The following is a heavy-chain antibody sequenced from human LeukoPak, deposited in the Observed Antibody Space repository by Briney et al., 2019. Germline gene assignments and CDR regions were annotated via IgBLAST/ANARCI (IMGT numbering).Heavy chain of an antibody. J-gene: IGHJ6*03. Sequence: SETLSLTCTVSGGSISSYYWSWIRQPAGKGLEWIGRIYTSGSTNYNPSLRSRVTMSVDTSKNQFSLKLSSVTAADTAVYYCARASSWSPGYYYMDVWGKGTTVTVSS. V-gene: IGHV4-4*07. CDR1: GGSISSYY. CDR3: ARASSWSPGYYYMDV. CDR2: IYTSGST. D-gene: IGHD6-13*01.